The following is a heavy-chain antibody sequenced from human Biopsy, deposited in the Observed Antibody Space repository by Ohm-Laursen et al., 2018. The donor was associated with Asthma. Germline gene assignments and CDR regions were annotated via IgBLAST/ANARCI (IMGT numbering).Heavy chain of an antibody. D-gene: IGHD2-15*01. V-gene: IGHV4-59*01. Sequence: PGTLSLTCTVSGVSIRSYYWTWIRQPPGKGLEWIGNIHYSGSTYSNPSLKSRVTISVDTSKKQISLRLSSVIAADTAVYYCAGFCSGGNCPDSWGQGTLVTVSS. J-gene: IGHJ4*02. CDR2: IHYSGST. CDR1: GVSIRSYY. CDR3: AGFCSGGNCPDS.